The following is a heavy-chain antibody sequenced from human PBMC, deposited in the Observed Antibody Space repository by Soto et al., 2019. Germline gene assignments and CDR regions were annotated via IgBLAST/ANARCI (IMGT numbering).Heavy chain of an antibody. CDR3: ARGSLREYSGPDY. V-gene: IGHV3-7*01. CDR2: IKQDGSEK. Sequence: GGSLRLSCAASGFTFSSYWMSWVRQAPGKGLEWVANIKQDGSEKYYVDSVKGRFTISRDNAKNSLYLQMNSLRAEDTAVYYCARGSLREYSGPDYWGQGTLVTVSS. D-gene: IGHD5-12*01. CDR1: GFTFSSYW. J-gene: IGHJ4*02.